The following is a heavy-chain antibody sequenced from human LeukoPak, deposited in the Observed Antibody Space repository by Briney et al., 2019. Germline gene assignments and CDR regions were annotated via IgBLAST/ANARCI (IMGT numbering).Heavy chain of an antibody. J-gene: IGHJ4*02. V-gene: IGHV4-39*07. CDR3: ARGRYYYDSSGSLDY. Sequence: SETLSLTCTVSGGSIRSSHYYWGWIRQPPGKGLEWIGSIYDSGSTYYNPSLKSRVTISVDTSKNQFSLKLSSVTAADTAVYYCARGRYYYDSSGSLDYWGQGTLVTVSS. CDR1: GGSIRSSHYY. CDR2: IYDSGST. D-gene: IGHD3-22*01.